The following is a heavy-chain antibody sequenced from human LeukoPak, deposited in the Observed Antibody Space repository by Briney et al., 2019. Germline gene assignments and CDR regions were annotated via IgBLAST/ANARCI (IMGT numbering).Heavy chain of an antibody. D-gene: IGHD6-19*01. Sequence: SETLSLTCTVSGDSISSTNYYWGWIRQPPGKGLEWIGSVYYSGSTYYNPSLESRVTISVDTSKNQFSLKLSSVTAADTAVYYCATSGWYLLPGVYWGQGTLVTVSS. CDR2: VYYSGST. J-gene: IGHJ4*02. V-gene: IGHV4-39*01. CDR1: GDSISSTNYY. CDR3: ATSGWYLLPGVY.